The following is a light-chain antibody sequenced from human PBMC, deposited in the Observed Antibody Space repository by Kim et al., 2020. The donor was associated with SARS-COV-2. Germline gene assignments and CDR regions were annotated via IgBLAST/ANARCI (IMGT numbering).Light chain of an antibody. CDR3: NSRDSSGDQPLYV. CDR1: RLTRHY. V-gene: IGLV3-19*01. J-gene: IGLJ1*01. Sequence: SSELTQDPAVSVALGQTVRITCQGDRLTRHYASWYQQKPGQAPVLVFYASNSRPSGIPDRFSGSSSGNTASLTITGAQAEDEADYYCNSRDSSGDQPLYV. CDR2: ASN.